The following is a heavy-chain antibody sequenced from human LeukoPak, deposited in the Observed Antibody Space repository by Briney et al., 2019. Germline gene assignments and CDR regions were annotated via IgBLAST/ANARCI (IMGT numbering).Heavy chain of an antibody. D-gene: IGHD4-17*01. CDR1: GGSFSGYY. V-gene: IGHV4-34*01. CDR3: ARGGNGDYLRYFDY. CDR2: INHSGST. Sequence: SETLSLTCAVYGGSFSGYYWSWIRQPPGKGLEWIGEINHSGSTNYNPSLKSRVTISVDTSKNQFSLKLSSGTAADTAVYYCARGGNGDYLRYFDYWGQGTLVTVSS. J-gene: IGHJ4*02.